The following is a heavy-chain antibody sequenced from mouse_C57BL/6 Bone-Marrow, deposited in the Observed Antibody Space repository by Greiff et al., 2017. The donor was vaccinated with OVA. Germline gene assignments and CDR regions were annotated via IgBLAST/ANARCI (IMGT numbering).Heavy chain of an antibody. CDR2: IDPENGDT. CDR3: TAVYRGAMDY. CDR1: GFNINDDY. D-gene: IGHD1-3*01. J-gene: IGHJ4*01. V-gene: IGHV14-4*01. Sequence: EVQLQQSGAELVRPGASVQLSCTASGFNINDDYLHWVKPRPEQGLEWIGWIDPENGDTESASKFQGKATITADTASNTADLQLSSLTSEDTAVYYGTAVYRGAMDYWGQGTSVTVSS.